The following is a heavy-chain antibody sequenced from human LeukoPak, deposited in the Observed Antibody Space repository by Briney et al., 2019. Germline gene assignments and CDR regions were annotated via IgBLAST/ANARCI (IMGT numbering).Heavy chain of an antibody. CDR3: ARAGDCSTTSCYTVAY. J-gene: IGHJ4*02. CDR1: GYTFTGYY. CDR2: INPNSGGT. D-gene: IGHD2-2*02. Sequence: ASVKVCCKASGYTFTGYYMHWVRQAPGQGLEWMGWINPNSGGTNYAQKFQGRVTMTRDTSISTAYMELSRLRSDDTAVYYCARAGDCSTTSCYTVAYWGQGTLVTVSS. V-gene: IGHV1-2*02.